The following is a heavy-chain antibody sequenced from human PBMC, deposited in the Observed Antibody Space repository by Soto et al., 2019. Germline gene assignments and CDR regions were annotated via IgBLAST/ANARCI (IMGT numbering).Heavy chain of an antibody. CDR3: ARVSGLMIVGLDWFDP. V-gene: IGHV3-7*01. CDR1: GFTSISYW. J-gene: IGHJ5*02. D-gene: IGHD3-22*01. Sequence: PGGSLRLSCAASGFTSISYWMSWVRQAPGKGLEWVANIKQDGSEKYYVDSVKGRITISRDNAKNSLYLQMNRLRAEDTAVYYCARVSGLMIVGLDWFDPWGQGTLVTVSS. CDR2: IKQDGSEK.